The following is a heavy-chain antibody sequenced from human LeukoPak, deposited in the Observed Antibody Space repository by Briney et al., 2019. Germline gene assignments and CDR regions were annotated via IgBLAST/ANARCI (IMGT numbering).Heavy chain of an antibody. V-gene: IGHV1-8*01. CDR3: ARVSGSSSSWVDY. J-gene: IGHJ4*02. D-gene: IGHD6-6*01. CDR1: GYTFTSYD. Sequence: ASVKVSCKASGYTFTSYDINRVRQATGQGLEWMGWMNPNSGNTGYAQKFQGRVTMTRNTSISTAYMELSSLRSEDAAVYYCARVSGSSSSWVDYWGQGTLVTVSS. CDR2: MNPNSGNT.